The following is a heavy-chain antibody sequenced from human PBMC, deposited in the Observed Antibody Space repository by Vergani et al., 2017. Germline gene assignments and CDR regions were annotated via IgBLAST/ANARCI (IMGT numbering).Heavy chain of an antibody. CDR2: IYYSGST. J-gene: IGHJ5*02. CDR3: ARHSXVEWLVKLGWIDP. Sequence: QLPLQESGPGLVKPSATLSLTCSVSGVSIRSSNHYWGWIRQPPGKGLEWIASIYYSGSTYYNPSLKSRVTISVDTSKNQFSLKLSSVTAADTAVYFCARHSXVEWLVKLGWIDPWGQGILVTVSS. D-gene: IGHD6-19*01. CDR1: GVSIRSSNHY. V-gene: IGHV4-39*01.